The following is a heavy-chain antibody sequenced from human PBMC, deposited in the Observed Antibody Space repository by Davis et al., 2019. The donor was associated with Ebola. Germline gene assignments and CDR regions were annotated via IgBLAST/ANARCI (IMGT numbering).Heavy chain of an antibody. CDR2: ISAYNGNT. D-gene: IGHD3-22*01. CDR3: AKDYYYDSSGYYGAFDI. V-gene: IGHV1-18*01. Sequence: ASVKVSCKASGYTFTSYGISWVRQAPGQGLEWMGWISAYNGNTNYAQKLQGRVTMTTDTSTSTAYMELRSLRSDDTAVYYCAKDYYYDSSGYYGAFDIWGQGTMVTVSS. J-gene: IGHJ3*02. CDR1: GYTFTSYG.